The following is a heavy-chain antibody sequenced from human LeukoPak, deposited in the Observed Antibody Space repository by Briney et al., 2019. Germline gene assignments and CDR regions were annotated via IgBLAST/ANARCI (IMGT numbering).Heavy chain of an antibody. CDR1: GGSISSYY. J-gene: IGHJ5*02. CDR3: ARAYSSSWYWNWFDP. Sequence: SETLSLTCTVSGGSISSYYWSWIRQPPGKGLEWIGNIYPTGSTYYNPSLKSRVTISVDTSKNQFSLKVSSVSAADTAVYYCARAYSSSWYWNWFDPWGQGTLVTVSS. D-gene: IGHD6-13*01. V-gene: IGHV4-4*08. CDR2: IYPTGST.